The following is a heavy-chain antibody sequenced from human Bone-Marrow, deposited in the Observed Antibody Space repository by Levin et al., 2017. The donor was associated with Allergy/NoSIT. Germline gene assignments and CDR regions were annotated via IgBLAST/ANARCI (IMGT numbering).Heavy chain of an antibody. CDR2: IYPDDSDT. CDR3: ARMSSGWYEGWFDS. V-gene: IGHV5-51*01. Sequence: GESLKISCQASGYFFTSYWIGWVRQMPGKGLEWMGIIYPDDSDTRYNPSFEGHVTISVDRSIRTAYLQWSSLKTSDSAMYYCARMSSGWYEGWFDSWGQGTLVTVSS. D-gene: IGHD6-19*01. J-gene: IGHJ5*01. CDR1: GYFFTSYW.